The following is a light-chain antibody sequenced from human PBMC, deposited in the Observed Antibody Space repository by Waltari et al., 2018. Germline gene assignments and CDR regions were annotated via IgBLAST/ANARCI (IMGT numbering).Light chain of an antibody. CDR2: EDI. J-gene: IGLJ3*02. V-gene: IGLV3-10*01. CDR1: ALPKKY. CDR3: YSTDFSGHDRV. Sequence: SSELTQPPSVSVSPGQTARVTCPGDALPKKYAYWYQQKSGQAPVLVIYEDIKRPTGIPERFSGSSSGTTATLTISGAHVEDEADYYCYSTDFSGHDRVFGGGTKLTVL.